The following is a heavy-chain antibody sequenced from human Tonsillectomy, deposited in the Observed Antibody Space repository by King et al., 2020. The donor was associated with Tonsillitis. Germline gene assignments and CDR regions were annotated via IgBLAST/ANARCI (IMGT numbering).Heavy chain of an antibody. D-gene: IGHD5-24*01. Sequence: VQLVESGGGLVQPGRSLRLSCAASGFTFDDYAMHWVRQAPGKGLEWVSGISWNSGSIGYADSVKGRFTISRDNAKNSLYLQMNSLRAEDTALYYCAKGSLATIGGGGDYFDYWGQGTLVTVSS. CDR3: AKGSLATIGGGGDYFDY. CDR2: ISWNSGSI. V-gene: IGHV3-9*01. J-gene: IGHJ4*02. CDR1: GFTFDDYA.